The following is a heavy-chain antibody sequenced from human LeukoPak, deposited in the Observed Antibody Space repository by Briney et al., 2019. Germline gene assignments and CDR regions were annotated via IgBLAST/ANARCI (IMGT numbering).Heavy chain of an antibody. CDR1: GFTVSSNY. CDR2: IYSGGST. D-gene: IGHD3-16*01. J-gene: IGHJ4*02. CDR3: ARDLGARGY. Sequence: GGSLRLSCAASGFTVSSNYMSWVRQAPGKGLEWASVIYSGGSTYYADSVKGRFTISRDNAKNTLFLQMDSLRVEDTGHYYCARDLGARGYWGQGTLVIVSS. V-gene: IGHV3-53*01.